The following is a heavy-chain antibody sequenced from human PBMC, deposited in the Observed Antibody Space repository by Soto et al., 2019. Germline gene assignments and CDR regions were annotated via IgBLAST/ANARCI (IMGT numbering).Heavy chain of an antibody. CDR3: GRGPSPRAPAGGTPYYYAMDV. CDR2: MNPINGAT. Sequence: GASVKVSCKTSGYDFTAYDINWVRQASGQGLELMGWMNPINGATGSARRFQGRVSMTRNTATGTAYLELTSLRSDDTGVYYCGRGPSPRAPAGGTPYYYAMDVWGQGTTVTVYS. D-gene: IGHD6-13*01. V-gene: IGHV1-8*02. CDR1: GYDFTAYD. J-gene: IGHJ6*02.